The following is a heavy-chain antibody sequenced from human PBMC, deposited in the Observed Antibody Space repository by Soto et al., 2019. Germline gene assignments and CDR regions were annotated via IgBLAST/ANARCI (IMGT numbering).Heavy chain of an antibody. V-gene: IGHV3-74*01. Sequence: EVQVVESGGALVQPGGSLRLSCAASGFTFSNYWMHWVRQVPGEGLVWVSSINNDGSRTWYADSVRGRIAMSRDNAGNLVYLQMNSLRAEDTAVYYCGTTFEYWGQGALVTVSS. D-gene: IGHD1-26*01. CDR1: GFTFSNYW. CDR3: GTTFEY. CDR2: INNDGSRT. J-gene: IGHJ4*02.